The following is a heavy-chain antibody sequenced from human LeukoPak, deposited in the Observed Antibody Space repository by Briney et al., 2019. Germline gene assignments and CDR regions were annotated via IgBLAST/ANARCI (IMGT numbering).Heavy chain of an antibody. CDR2: ISGDGSGT. CDR3: ASPLAPYHGSGGGGMDV. J-gene: IGHJ6*01. D-gene: IGHD3-10*01. Sequence: GSLRLSCAASGFTFSTHWMYWVRQAPGKELVWVSRISGDGSGTSYADSVKGRFTISRDNAKDTLYLQMTSLRVEDTAVYSCASPLAPYHGSGGGGMDVWGPGTTVTVSS. CDR1: GFTFSTHW. V-gene: IGHV3-74*01.